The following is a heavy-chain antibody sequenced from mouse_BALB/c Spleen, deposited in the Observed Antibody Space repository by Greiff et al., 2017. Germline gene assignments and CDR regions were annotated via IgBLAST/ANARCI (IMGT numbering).Heavy chain of an antibody. Sequence: EVQLQQSGPELVKPGASVKISCKASGYSFTGYYMHWVKQSHVKSLEWIGRINPYNGATSYNQNFKDKASLTVDKSSSTAYMELHSLTSEDSAVYYCARDYYYYAMDYWGQGTSVTVSS. CDR2: INPYNGAT. CDR1: GYSFTGYY. D-gene: IGHD2-13*01. CDR3: ARDYYYYAMDY. J-gene: IGHJ4*01. V-gene: IGHV1-31*01.